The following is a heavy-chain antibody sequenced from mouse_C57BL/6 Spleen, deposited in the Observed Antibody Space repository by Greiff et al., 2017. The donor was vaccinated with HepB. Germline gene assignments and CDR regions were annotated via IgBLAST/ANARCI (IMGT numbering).Heavy chain of an antibody. Sequence: EVKVVESGGGLVKPGGSLKLSCAASGFTFSDYGMHWVRQAPEKGLEWVAYISSGSSTIYYADTVKGRFTISRDNAKNTLFLQMTSLRSEDTAMYYCAREGIYYGSSYYFDYWGQGTTLTVSS. V-gene: IGHV5-17*01. CDR3: AREGIYYGSSYYFDY. D-gene: IGHD1-1*01. J-gene: IGHJ2*01. CDR2: ISSGSSTI. CDR1: GFTFSDYG.